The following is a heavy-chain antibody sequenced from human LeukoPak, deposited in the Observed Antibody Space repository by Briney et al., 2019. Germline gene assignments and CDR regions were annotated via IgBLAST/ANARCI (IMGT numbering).Heavy chain of an antibody. CDR3: ARDSERSPSDY. V-gene: IGHV4-39*07. Sequence: PSETLSLTCTVSGGSISSSSYYWGWIRQPPGKGLEWIGSIYYSGSTYYNPSLKSRVTISVDTSKNQFSLKLSSVTAADTAVYYCARDSERSPSDYWGQGTLVTVSS. CDR2: IYYSGST. D-gene: IGHD1-26*01. J-gene: IGHJ4*02. CDR1: GGSISSSSYY.